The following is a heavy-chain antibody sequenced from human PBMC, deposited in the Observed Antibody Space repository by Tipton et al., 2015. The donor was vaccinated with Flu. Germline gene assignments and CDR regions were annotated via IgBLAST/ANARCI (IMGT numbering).Heavy chain of an antibody. V-gene: IGHV4-39*07. CDR1: GDSIRSSNYY. CDR2: TFHSGNT. Sequence: GLVKPSETLSLTCGVSGDSIRSSNYYWGWIRQPPGKGLEWIGNTFHSGNTYLNPSLKSRVTISIDTSRNQFSLKLNSVTAADTAVYYCARRDYSNHVSEPKNWSDPWGQGALVTVSS. J-gene: IGHJ5*02. D-gene: IGHD4-11*01. CDR3: ARRDYSNHVSEPKNWSDP.